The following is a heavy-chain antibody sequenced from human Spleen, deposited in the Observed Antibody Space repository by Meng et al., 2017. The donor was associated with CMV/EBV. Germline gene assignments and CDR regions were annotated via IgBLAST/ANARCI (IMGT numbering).Heavy chain of an antibody. CDR1: GFSFSDYT. J-gene: IGHJ6*02. CDR2: ITSNGFNK. D-gene: IGHD5-24*01. Sequence: GESLKISCTAFGFSFSDYTMHWVRQAPGMGLQWVSLITSNGFNKYYADSVKGRFAISRDNSKNTVDLQMSSLRVDDTAVYYCARSGYNGYGLDVWGQGTTVTVSS. CDR3: ARSGYNGYGLDV. V-gene: IGHV3-30*09.